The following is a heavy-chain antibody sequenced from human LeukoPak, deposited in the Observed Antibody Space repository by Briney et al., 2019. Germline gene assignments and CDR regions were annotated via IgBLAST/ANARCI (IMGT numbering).Heavy chain of an antibody. D-gene: IGHD1-1*01. V-gene: IGHV3-23*01. CDR3: ATRGTGTTFTPSYYFDY. CDR2: IIGSGGST. Sequence: GSLRLPCGASGFTFCSYAMSWFRRAPGKGLEWFSAIIGSGGSTYYADSVKGRFTISRDNSKNTLYLQMNSLRAEDTAVYYCATRGTGTTFTPSYYFDYWGQGTLVTVSS. CDR1: GFTFCSYA. J-gene: IGHJ4*02.